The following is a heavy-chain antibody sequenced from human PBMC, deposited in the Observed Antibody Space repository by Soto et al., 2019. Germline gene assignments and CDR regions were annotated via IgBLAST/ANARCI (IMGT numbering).Heavy chain of an antibody. Sequence: QVQLQESGPGLVKPSETLSLTCTVSGGSISSYYWSRIRQPPGKGLEWIGYIYYSGSTNYNPSLKSRVTISVDTSNNQFSLRLSSVTAADTAVYYCARRYGGAFDIWGQGTMVTVSS. CDR1: GGSISSYY. J-gene: IGHJ3*02. V-gene: IGHV4-59*08. CDR2: IYYSGST. CDR3: ARRYGGAFDI. D-gene: IGHD4-17*01.